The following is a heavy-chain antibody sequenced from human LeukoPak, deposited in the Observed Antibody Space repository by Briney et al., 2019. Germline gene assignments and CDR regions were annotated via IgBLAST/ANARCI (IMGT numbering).Heavy chain of an antibody. J-gene: IGHJ4*02. V-gene: IGHV1-69*04. D-gene: IGHD2-21*02. Sequence: SVKVSCKASGYTFTSYGISWVRQAPGQGLEWMGRIIPILGIANYAQKFQGRVTITADKSTSTAYMELSSLRSEDTAVYYCARDHRYCGGDCRLFDYWGQGTLVTVSS. CDR3: ARDHRYCGGDCRLFDY. CDR2: IIPILGIA. CDR1: GYTFTSYG.